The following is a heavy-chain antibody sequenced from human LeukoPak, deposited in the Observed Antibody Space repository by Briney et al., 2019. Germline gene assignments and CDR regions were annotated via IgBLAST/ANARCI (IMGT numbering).Heavy chain of an antibody. J-gene: IGHJ6*04. CDR2: ISSSGSTI. V-gene: IGHV3-48*04. CDR1: GFTFSNYW. CDR3: AELGITMIGGV. D-gene: IGHD3-10*02. Sequence: GGSLRLSCAASGFTFSNYWMTWVRQAPGKGLEWVSYISSSGSTIYYADSVKGRFTISRDNAKNSLYLQMNSLRAEDTAVYYCAELGITMIGGVWGKGTTVAISS.